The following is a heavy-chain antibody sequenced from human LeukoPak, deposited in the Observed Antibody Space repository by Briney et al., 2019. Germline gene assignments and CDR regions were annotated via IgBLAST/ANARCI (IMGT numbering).Heavy chain of an antibody. CDR2: IHHSGST. CDR1: GYSISSGYY. V-gene: IGHV4-38-2*01. Sequence: PSETLSLTCAVSGYSISSGYYWGWIRQPPGKGLEWIGSIHHSGSTYYNPSLKSRVTISVDTSKNQFSLKLSSVTAADTAVYYCATLSGGYCSSTSCYIGADAFDIWGQGTMVTVSS. D-gene: IGHD2-2*02. J-gene: IGHJ3*02. CDR3: ATLSGGYCSSTSCYIGADAFDI.